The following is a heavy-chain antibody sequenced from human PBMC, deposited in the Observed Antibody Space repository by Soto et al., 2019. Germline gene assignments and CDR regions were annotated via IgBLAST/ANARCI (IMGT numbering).Heavy chain of an antibody. CDR3: ANARSGRDY. CDR2: INHSGST. V-gene: IGHV4-34*01. J-gene: IGHJ4*02. Sequence: SETLSLTCAVYGGSFSGYYWSWIRQPPGKGLEWIGEINHSGSTNYNPSLKSRVTISVDTSKNQFSLKLSSVTAADTAVYYCANARSGRDYWGQGTLVSVS. D-gene: IGHD6-6*01. CDR1: GGSFSGYY.